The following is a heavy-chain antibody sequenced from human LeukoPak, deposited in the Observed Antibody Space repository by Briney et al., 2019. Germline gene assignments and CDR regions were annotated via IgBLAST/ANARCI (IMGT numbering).Heavy chain of an antibody. Sequence: SGTLSLTCAVYGGSFSGYYWSWIRQPPGKGLEWIGEINHSGSTNYNPSLKSRVTISVDTSKNQFSLKLSSVTAADTAVYYCARASYGGNLGFQHWGQGTLVTVSS. CDR2: INHSGST. V-gene: IGHV4-34*01. J-gene: IGHJ1*01. CDR3: ARASYGGNLGFQH. CDR1: GGSFSGYY. D-gene: IGHD4-23*01.